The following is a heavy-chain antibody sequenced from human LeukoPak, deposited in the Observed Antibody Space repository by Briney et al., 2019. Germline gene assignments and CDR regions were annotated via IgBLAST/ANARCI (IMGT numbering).Heavy chain of an antibody. CDR3: ARVGATYYYYMDV. D-gene: IGHD1-26*01. J-gene: IGHJ6*03. V-gene: IGHV1-69*06. Sequence: SVKLCCTASGATFSSYAISWVRQAPGLGLEWLGGFIPIFGTTNYAQKFQGRVTITADKSTSTAYMELSSLRSEDTAVYYCARVGATYYYYMDVWGKGTTVTVSS. CDR2: FIPIFGTT. CDR1: GATFSSYA.